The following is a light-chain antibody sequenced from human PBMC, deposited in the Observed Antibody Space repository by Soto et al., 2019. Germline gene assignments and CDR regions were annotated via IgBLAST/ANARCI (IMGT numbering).Light chain of an antibody. CDR2: DNN. CDR3: GTWDNSLRSWV. Sequence: QSVLTQPPSVSAAPGQKVAISCSGSSSNIGKTYVSWYQQVPGTAPKLLIYDNNQRPSGTPDRFSGSKSGTSATLGITGLQTGDEADYYCGTWDNSLRSWVFGGGTKLTVL. J-gene: IGLJ3*02. CDR1: SSNIGKTY. V-gene: IGLV1-51*01.